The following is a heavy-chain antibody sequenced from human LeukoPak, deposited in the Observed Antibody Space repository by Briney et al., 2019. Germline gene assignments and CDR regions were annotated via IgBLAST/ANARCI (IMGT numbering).Heavy chain of an antibody. CDR2: ITSTGSNT. CDR3: ARDLQGSFNY. J-gene: IGHJ4*02. Sequence: GWSLRLSCAASGFTFSSFAMSWVHQAPGKGLQWVSSITSTGSNTYYADSVKGRFTITRDNSKNTLYLQVNSLRAEDTAVFYCARDLQGSFNYWGQGTLVTVSS. CDR1: GFTFSSFA. V-gene: IGHV3-23*01.